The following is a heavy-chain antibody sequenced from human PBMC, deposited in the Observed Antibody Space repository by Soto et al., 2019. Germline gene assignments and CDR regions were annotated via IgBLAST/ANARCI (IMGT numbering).Heavy chain of an antibody. Sequence: QVQLVQSGAEVKKPGASVKVSCKASGYPFTTYGISWVRQAPGQGLEWMGWISAYNGNTNYAQNFQGRVTMTTDTSTSTAYMELRSLRSDDTAVYYCARDRGRLYYYGSGSYWGLDPWGQGTLVTVSS. CDR1: GYPFTTYG. D-gene: IGHD3-10*01. CDR2: ISAYNGNT. CDR3: ARDRGRLYYYGSGSYWGLDP. V-gene: IGHV1-18*01. J-gene: IGHJ5*02.